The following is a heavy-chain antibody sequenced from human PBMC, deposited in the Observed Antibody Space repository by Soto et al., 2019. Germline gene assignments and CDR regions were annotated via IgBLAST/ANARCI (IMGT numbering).Heavy chain of an antibody. J-gene: IGHJ6*02. D-gene: IGHD3-10*01. CDR2: IDSAADT. Sequence: EVQLVESGGGLVQPGGSLRLSCAASGFTFSNYDMHWVRQSSEKGLEWVSAIDSAADTYYPASVKGRFTISREDAKNSLYLQLTGLRAGDTDVYYCARAGATQYYYGMDVWGQGTTVIVSS. V-gene: IGHV3-13*01. CDR3: ARAGATQYYYGMDV. CDR1: GFTFSNYD.